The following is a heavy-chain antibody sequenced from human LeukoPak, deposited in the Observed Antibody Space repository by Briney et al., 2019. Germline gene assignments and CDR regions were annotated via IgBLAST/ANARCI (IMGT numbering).Heavy chain of an antibody. Sequence: SETLSLTCTVSGGSISTSNYYWGWIRQPPGKGLEWIGNIFYSGSTYYNPSLKSRVTISVDTSKNQFSLKLSSVTAADTAVYYRARHWWELLPYNWFDPWGQGTLVTVSS. V-gene: IGHV4-39*01. CDR2: IFYSGST. CDR1: GGSISTSNYY. J-gene: IGHJ5*02. CDR3: ARHWWELLPYNWFDP. D-gene: IGHD2-15*01.